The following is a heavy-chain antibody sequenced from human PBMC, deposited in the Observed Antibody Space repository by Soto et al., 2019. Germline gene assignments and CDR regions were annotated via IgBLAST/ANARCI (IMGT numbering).Heavy chain of an antibody. Sequence: SETLSLTCTVSGGSVSSGSYYWSWIGQPPGKGLGWSGYICYSGSTNDNPSLKSRVTISVDTSKNQFSLKLSSVTAADTAVYYCASGYSSSWYIYWGQGTLVTVSS. V-gene: IGHV4-61*01. CDR2: ICYSGST. CDR1: GGSVSSGSYY. D-gene: IGHD6-13*01. CDR3: ASGYSSSWYIY. J-gene: IGHJ4*02.